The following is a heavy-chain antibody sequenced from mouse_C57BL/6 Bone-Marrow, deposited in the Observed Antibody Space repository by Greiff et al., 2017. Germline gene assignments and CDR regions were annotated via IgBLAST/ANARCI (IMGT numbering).Heavy chain of an antibody. J-gene: IGHJ4*01. V-gene: IGHV5-6*01. Sequence: EVKLVESGGDLVKPGGSLKLSCAASGFTFSSYGMSWVRQTPDKRLEWVATISSGGSYTYYPDSVKGRFTISRDNAKNTLYLQMSSLKSEDTAMYYCARHGNYVPYYAIDYWGQGTSVTVSS. D-gene: IGHD1-1*01. CDR3: ARHGNYVPYYAIDY. CDR1: GFTFSSYG. CDR2: ISSGGSYT.